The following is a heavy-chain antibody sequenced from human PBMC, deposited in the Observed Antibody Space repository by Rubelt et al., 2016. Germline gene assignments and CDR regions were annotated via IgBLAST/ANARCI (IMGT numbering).Heavy chain of an antibody. J-gene: IGHJ4*02. CDR3: TANSPYCRGDCYSN. Sequence: EVQLVESGGGLVQPGGSLRLSCAASGFTFSSYWMSWVRQAPGKGLEWVGRIKSKAGGGTIDYAARVTGRFTISRDDSKSTLYLQMNSLKTDDTAVYYCTANSPYCRGDCYSNWGQGTLINVAS. CDR2: IKSKAGGGTI. V-gene: IGHV3-15*01. D-gene: IGHD2-21*02. CDR1: GFTFSSYW.